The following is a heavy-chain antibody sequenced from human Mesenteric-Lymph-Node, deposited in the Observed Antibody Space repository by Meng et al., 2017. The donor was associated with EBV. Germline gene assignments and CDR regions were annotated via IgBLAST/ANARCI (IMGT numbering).Heavy chain of an antibody. CDR1: GFTFSNFA. CDR2: ITGDAGST. Sequence: EVQLVESGGGLVQPGXXXXLSCAASGFTFSNFAMSWVRQAPGRGLEWVSGITGDAGSTYYEASVKGRFTISRDNHKSTLYLQMNSLRVEDTAVYYCAKDKGTWFRDWFDPWGQGTLVTVSS. J-gene: IGHJ5*02. CDR3: AKDKGTWFRDWFDP. V-gene: IGHV3-23*04. D-gene: IGHD3-10*01.